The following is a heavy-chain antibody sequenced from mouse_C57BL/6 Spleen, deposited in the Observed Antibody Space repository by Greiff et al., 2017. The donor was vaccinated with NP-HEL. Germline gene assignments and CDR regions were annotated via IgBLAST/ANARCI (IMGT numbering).Heavy chain of an antibody. Sequence: QVQLKQPGTELVKPGASVKLSCKASGYTFTSYWMHWVKQRPGQGLEWIGNINPSNGGTNYNEQFKSKATLTVDKSSSTAYMQLSSLTSEDSAVYYCAREGGDSSGPWFAYRGQGTLVTVSA. D-gene: IGHD3-2*02. CDR1: GYTFTSYW. CDR3: AREGGDSSGPWFAY. CDR2: INPSNGGT. J-gene: IGHJ3*01. V-gene: IGHV1-53*01.